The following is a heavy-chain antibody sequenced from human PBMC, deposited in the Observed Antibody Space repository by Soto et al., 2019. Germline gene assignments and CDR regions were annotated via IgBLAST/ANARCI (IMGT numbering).Heavy chain of an antibody. V-gene: IGHV1-69*01. CDR3: ARPDEGGYSSNHHYYYALDV. CDR2: IIPIFGIT. D-gene: IGHD3-22*01. J-gene: IGHJ6*02. Sequence: QVQLVQSGAEVKKPGSSVKVSCKASGGTFRSYAISWVRQAPGQGLEWMGGIIPIFGITNYAQKFQGRVTITADESTSTAYMELSSLRSDDTAVYYSARPDEGGYSSNHHYYYALDVWGQGTTVTV. CDR1: GGTFRSYA.